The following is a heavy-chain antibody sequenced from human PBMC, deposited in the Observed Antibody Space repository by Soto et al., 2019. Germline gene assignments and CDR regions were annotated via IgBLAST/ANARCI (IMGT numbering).Heavy chain of an antibody. V-gene: IGHV3-7*01. CDR1: GFTFSSYW. Sequence: GGSLRLSCAASGFTFSSYWMSWVRQAPGKGLEWVANIKQDGSEKYYVDSVKGRFTISRDNAKNSLYLRMNSLRAEDTAVYYCARADSSGFDTDYYYYYMDVWGKGTTVTVSS. D-gene: IGHD3-22*01. CDR2: IKQDGSEK. J-gene: IGHJ6*03. CDR3: ARADSSGFDTDYYYYYMDV.